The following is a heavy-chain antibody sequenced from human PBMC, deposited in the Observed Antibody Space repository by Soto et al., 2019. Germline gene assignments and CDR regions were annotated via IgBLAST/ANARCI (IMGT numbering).Heavy chain of an antibody. Sequence: EVQLVESGGGLVQPGGSLRLYCVGSGFMFDSFAMNWVRQAPGKGLEWVAYINGGSDSIYYAESVKGRFTISRDNARNSLSLQMNSLSDEDTATYYCAKSDDSAGWGIDFWGQGTLVTVSS. V-gene: IGHV3-48*02. J-gene: IGHJ4*02. D-gene: IGHD6-19*01. CDR1: GFMFDSFA. CDR3: AKSDDSAGWGIDF. CDR2: INGGSDSI.